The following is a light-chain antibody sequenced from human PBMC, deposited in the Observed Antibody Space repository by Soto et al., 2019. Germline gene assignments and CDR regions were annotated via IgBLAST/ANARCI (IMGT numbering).Light chain of an antibody. CDR3: QQYGSSGT. J-gene: IGKJ1*01. CDR1: QSVSNNY. Sequence: EIVFTQSPGTLSLSPGERATLSFRASQSVSNNYLAWYQQKPGQATRLLIYGASNRATGIPDRFSGSGSGTDFTLTISRLEPEDFAVYYCQQYGSSGTFGQGTKVDIK. V-gene: IGKV3-20*01. CDR2: GAS.